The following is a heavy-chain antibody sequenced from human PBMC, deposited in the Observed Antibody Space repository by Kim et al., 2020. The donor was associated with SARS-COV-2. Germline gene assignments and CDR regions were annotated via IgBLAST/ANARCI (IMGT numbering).Heavy chain of an antibody. CDR1: GFSLSDTGMC. CDR3: ARKVADSSRWYVHFDY. Sequence: SGPTLVNPTQTLTLTCTFSGFSLSDTGMCVSWIRQPPGKALEWLARIDWDDDKYYSTSLKTRLTISKDTSKNQVVLTMTNMDPVDTATYYCARKVADSSRWYVHFDYWGQGTLVTVSS. V-gene: IGHV2-70*11. J-gene: IGHJ4*02. CDR2: IDWDDDK. D-gene: IGHD6-19*01.